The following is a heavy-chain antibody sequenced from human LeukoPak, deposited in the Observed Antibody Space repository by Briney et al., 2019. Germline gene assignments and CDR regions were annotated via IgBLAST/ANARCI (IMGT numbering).Heavy chain of an antibody. Sequence: SETLSLTCTVSSDSIYSSNYYWGWIRQPPGKGLEWIGSIYYSGSTYYNSSLKSRVTISVDTSKNQFSLKLSSLTAADTAVYYCARAAYCGGDCYLFDYWGQGTLVTVSS. J-gene: IGHJ4*02. CDR2: IYYSGST. CDR1: SDSIYSSNYY. D-gene: IGHD2-21*02. V-gene: IGHV4-39*01. CDR3: ARAAYCGGDCYLFDY.